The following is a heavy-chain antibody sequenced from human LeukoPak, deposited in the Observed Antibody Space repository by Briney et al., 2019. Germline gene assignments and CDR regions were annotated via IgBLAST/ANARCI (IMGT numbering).Heavy chain of an antibody. CDR3: ARDRGYSSSWYYSASLVDVYYYYGMDV. V-gene: IGHV4-59*01. D-gene: IGHD6-13*01. J-gene: IGHJ6*02. Sequence: PSETLSLTCTVSGGSISSYYWSWIRQPPGKGLEWIGYIYYSGSTNYSPSLKSRVTISVDTSKNQFSLKLSSVTAADTAVYYCARDRGYSSSWYYSASLVDVYYYYGMDVWGQGTTVTVSS. CDR1: GGSISSYY. CDR2: IYYSGST.